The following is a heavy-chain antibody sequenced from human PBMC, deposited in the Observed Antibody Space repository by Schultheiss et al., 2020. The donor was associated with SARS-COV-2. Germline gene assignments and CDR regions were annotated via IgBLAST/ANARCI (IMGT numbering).Heavy chain of an antibody. CDR3: ARFRPSTNYYYYYYMDV. Sequence: SETLSLTCTVSGGSISSYYWSWIRQPPGKGLEWIGYIYYSGSTNYNPSLKSRVTISVDTSKNQFSLKLSSVTAADTAVYYCARFRPSTNYYYYYYMDVWGKGTTVTVSS. V-gene: IGHV4-59*01. D-gene: IGHD2-2*01. J-gene: IGHJ6*03. CDR1: GGSISSYY. CDR2: IYYSGST.